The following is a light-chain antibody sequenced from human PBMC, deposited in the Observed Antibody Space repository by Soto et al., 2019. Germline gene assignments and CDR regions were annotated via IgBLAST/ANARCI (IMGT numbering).Light chain of an antibody. CDR2: GAS. J-gene: IGKJ4*01. V-gene: IGKV3-15*01. CDR3: QQYNDWPLT. CDR1: QSVNSN. Sequence: EQVMTQSPAALSVSPGERATLSCRASQSVNSNLAWYQQQPGQAPRLLLYGASTRATGIPARFSGSASGTEFTLTISSLQSEDSAVYYCQQYNDWPLTFGGGTKVEVK.